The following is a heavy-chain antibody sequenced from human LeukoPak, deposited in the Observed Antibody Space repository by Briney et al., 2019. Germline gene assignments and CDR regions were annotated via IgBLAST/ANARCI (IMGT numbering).Heavy chain of an antibody. V-gene: IGHV4-34*01. CDR3: ARGRRYFDWLLLRVWFDP. D-gene: IGHD3-9*01. J-gene: IGHJ5*02. CDR2: INHSGST. CDR1: GGSFSGYY. Sequence: SETLSLTCAVYGGSFSGYYWSWIRQPPGKGLEWIGEINHSGSTNYNPSLKSQVTISVDTSKNQFSLKLSSVTAADTAVYYCARGRRYFDWLLLRVWFDPWGQGTLSPSPQ.